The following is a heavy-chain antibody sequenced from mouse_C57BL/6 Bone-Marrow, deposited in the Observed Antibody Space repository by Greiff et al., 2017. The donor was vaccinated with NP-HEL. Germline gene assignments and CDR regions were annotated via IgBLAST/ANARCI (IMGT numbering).Heavy chain of an antibody. J-gene: IGHJ3*01. CDR1: GFTFSDYG. D-gene: IGHD3-2*02. CDR3: ARALDSSGVACFAY. V-gene: IGHV5-15*01. Sequence: EVQVVESGGGLVQPGGSLKLSCAASGFTFSDYGMAWVRQAPRKGLEWVGFICNWAYSIYYADTVTGRSTISRENAKNTLYLEMSSLRSEDTAMYYCARALDSSGVACFAYWGPGPLVTVSA. CDR2: ICNWAYSI.